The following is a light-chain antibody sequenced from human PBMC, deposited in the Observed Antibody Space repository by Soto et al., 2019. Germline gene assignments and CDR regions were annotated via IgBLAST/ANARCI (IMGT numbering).Light chain of an antibody. CDR1: QSLVFSDGNTY. Sequence: DVVMTQSPLSLPVTLGQPASISCRSSQSLVFSDGNTYLNWFQQRPGQSPRRLLYKVSNRDSGVSDRFSGSGSGSDFTLEISRVEADDVGVYDCMQGTHWPPSTFGQGTKLEIK. J-gene: IGKJ2*01. CDR3: MQGTHWPPST. V-gene: IGKV2-30*01. CDR2: KVS.